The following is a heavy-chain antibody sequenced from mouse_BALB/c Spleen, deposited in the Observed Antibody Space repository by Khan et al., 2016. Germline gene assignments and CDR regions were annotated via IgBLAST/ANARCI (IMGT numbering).Heavy chain of an antibody. D-gene: IGHD3-1*01. CDR3: AGTFSYFAD. V-gene: IGHV4-1*02. Sequence: EVKLLESGGGLVQPGGSLSLSCAASGFAFSRYWMSWVRQAPGKGLEWIGEINRDSSTINYTPFIKDKIIISRDNGKNRLYQQKRKGRSENTAICYCAGTFSYFADWGPGTTVTVSS. CDR1: GFAFSRYW. CDR2: INRDSSTI. J-gene: IGHJ1*01.